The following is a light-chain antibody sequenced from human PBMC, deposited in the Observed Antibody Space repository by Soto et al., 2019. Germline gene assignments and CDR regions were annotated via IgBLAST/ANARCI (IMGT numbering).Light chain of an antibody. CDR2: GAS. Sequence: EIVLTQSPGTLSLSPGERATLSCRASQSVSSSYLAWYQQKPGQAPRLLIYGASSRATGIPDMFSGSGSETDFTLTISRLEPEDCAVYYCQQYGSSPPTWTFGQRTKVEIK. CDR1: QSVSSSY. V-gene: IGKV3-20*01. CDR3: QQYGSSPPTWT. J-gene: IGKJ1*01.